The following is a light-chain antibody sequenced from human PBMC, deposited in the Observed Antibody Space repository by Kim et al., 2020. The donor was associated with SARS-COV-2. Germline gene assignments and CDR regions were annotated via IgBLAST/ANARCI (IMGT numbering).Light chain of an antibody. V-gene: IGKV3-15*01. J-gene: IGKJ4*01. CDR1: QNIGYN. Sequence: PAVVSASAGERITLSCRASQNIGYNLAWLQVRSGQAPRLLIYGASTRATGITARFSGSGSGTDFTLTISNLQSEDFEVYYCQHDAFGGGTKVDIK. CDR2: GAS. CDR3: QHDA.